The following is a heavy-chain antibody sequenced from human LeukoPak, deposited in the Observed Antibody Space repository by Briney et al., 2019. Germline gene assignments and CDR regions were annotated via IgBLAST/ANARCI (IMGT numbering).Heavy chain of an antibody. Sequence: ASVKVSCKASGYTFPHYVISWLRPAPGQGLDWMGWISAYNCNTNYAQKLHGRVTLTTDTSTSTAYMELRSLRSDDTAVYYCARDLWDIVATFDYWGQGTLVTVSS. CDR2: ISAYNCNT. J-gene: IGHJ4*02. CDR3: ARDLWDIVATFDY. D-gene: IGHD5-12*01. V-gene: IGHV1-18*01. CDR1: GYTFPHYV.